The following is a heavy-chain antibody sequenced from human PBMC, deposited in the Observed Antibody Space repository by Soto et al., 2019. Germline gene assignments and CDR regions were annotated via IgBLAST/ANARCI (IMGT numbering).Heavy chain of an antibody. V-gene: IGHV4-61*01. J-gene: IGHJ4*02. CDR2: IYYSGST. CDR1: GGSVNSGSYY. Sequence: PSETLSLTCTVSGGSVNSGSYYWSWIRQPPGKGLEWIGYIYYSGSTNYNPSLKSRVTISVDTSKNQFSLKLSSVTAADTAVYYCARVRWLQLHYFDYWGQGTLVTVSS. D-gene: IGHD5-12*01. CDR3: ARVRWLQLHYFDY.